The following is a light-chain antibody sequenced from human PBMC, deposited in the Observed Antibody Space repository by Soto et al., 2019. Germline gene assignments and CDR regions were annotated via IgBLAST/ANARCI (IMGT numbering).Light chain of an antibody. CDR1: SSDVGTYNY. J-gene: IGLJ2*01. V-gene: IGLV2-14*01. CDR2: EVS. CDR3: ASYGGRDDMI. Sequence: QSALTQPASVSGSPGQSITISCTGTSSDVGTYNYVSWYQHHPGKAPKLIIYEVSNRPSGVSNRFSGSKSGNTASLTVSGLQAEDEADYYCASYGGRDDMIFGGGTKLTVL.